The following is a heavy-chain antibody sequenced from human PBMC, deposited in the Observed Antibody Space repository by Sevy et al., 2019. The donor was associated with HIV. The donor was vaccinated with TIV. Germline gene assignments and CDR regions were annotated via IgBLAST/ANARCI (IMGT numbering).Heavy chain of an antibody. J-gene: IGHJ4*02. Sequence: GGSLRLSCAASGFTFSNAWMSWVRQAPGKGLEWVGRIKSKTDGGTTDYAAPVKGRFTISRDDSKNTLYLQMNSLKTEDTAVYYCTTGLYPGTYYYDSSGYWVLYYFDYWGQGTLVTVSS. CDR1: GFTFSNAW. CDR2: IKSKTDGGTT. D-gene: IGHD3-22*01. V-gene: IGHV3-15*01. CDR3: TTGLYPGTYYYDSSGYWVLYYFDY.